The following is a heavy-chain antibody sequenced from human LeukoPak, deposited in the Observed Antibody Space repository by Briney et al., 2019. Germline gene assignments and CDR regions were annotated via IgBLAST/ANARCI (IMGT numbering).Heavy chain of an antibody. Sequence: ASVKVSCKASGYTFIGYYMHWVRQAPGQGLEWMGWINPNSGGTNYAQKFQGRVTMIRDTSINTAYMELSRLRSDDTAVYYCARVHSSGWYYGMDVWGQGTTVTVSS. J-gene: IGHJ6*02. CDR1: GYTFIGYY. CDR3: ARVHSSGWYYGMDV. D-gene: IGHD6-19*01. CDR2: INPNSGGT. V-gene: IGHV1-2*02.